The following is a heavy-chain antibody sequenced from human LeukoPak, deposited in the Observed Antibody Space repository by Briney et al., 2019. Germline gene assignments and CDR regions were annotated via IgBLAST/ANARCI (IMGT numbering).Heavy chain of an antibody. Sequence: PSETLSLTCSVSGASISDYYWSWIRQPAGKGLEWIGRIYTSGNTNYNPALKSRVTMSVDTSWNQFSLKLSSVTAADTAVYFCARDYDKAFDSWGQGTLVTVPS. J-gene: IGHJ4*02. D-gene: IGHD3-9*01. CDR3: ARDYDKAFDS. CDR1: GASISDYY. V-gene: IGHV4-4*07. CDR2: IYTSGNT.